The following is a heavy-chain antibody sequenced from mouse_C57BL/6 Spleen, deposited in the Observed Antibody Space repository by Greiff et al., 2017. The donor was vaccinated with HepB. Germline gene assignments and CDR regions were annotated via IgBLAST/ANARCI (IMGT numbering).Heavy chain of an antibody. CDR1: GFNIKDYY. D-gene: IGHD2-10*01. CDR3: TGPTMAYYFDY. V-gene: IGHV14-1*01. Sequence: EVQLQQSGAELVRPGASVKLSCTASGFNIKDYYMHWVKQRPEQGLEWIGRIDPEDGDTEYAPKFQGKATMTADTSSNTAYLQLSSLTSEDTAVYCCTGPTMAYYFDYWGQGTTLTVSS. J-gene: IGHJ2*01. CDR2: IDPEDGDT.